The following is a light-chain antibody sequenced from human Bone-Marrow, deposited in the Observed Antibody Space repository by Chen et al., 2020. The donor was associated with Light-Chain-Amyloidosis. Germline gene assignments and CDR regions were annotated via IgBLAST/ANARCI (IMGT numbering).Light chain of an antibody. V-gene: IGLV3-21*02. Sequence: SYVLTQPSSVSVPPGQTATIACGGNNIGATSVPWYQQTQGQAPLLVVYAASDRPSGIPERLSGSNSGNTATLTISRVEAGDEADYYCQVWDRSSDRPVFGGGTKLTVL. CDR3: QVWDRSSDRPV. CDR1: NIGATS. J-gene: IGLJ3*02. CDR2: AAS.